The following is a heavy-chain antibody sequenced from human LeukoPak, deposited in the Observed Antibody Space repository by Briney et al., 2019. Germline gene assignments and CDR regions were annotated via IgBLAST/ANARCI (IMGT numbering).Heavy chain of an antibody. CDR1: GYTFIGHW. CDR3: ARTIAARLPPPYGMDV. V-gene: IGHV1-2*02. Sequence: ASVKVSCKASGYTFIGHWLHWVRQAPGQGPEWMGWINPLHGDTKYAQKFQGRVTMTRDTSISTAYMELSRLRSDDTAVYYCARTIAARLPPPYGMDVWGQGTTVTVSS. J-gene: IGHJ6*02. D-gene: IGHD6-6*01. CDR2: INPLHGDT.